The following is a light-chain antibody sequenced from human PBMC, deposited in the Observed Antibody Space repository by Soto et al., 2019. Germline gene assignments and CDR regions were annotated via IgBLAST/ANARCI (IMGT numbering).Light chain of an antibody. CDR3: MQALQPPTT. CDR2: LGS. V-gene: IGKV2-28*01. J-gene: IGKJ2*01. Sequence: DIVMTQSPLSLPVTPGEPASISCRSSQSLLHSNGYNYLDWYLQKPGQSPQLLIYLGSNRASGVPDRFRGSGSGTDFTLKISRVEAEDVGVYDCMQALQPPTTFGQGTKLEIK. CDR1: QSLLHSNGYNY.